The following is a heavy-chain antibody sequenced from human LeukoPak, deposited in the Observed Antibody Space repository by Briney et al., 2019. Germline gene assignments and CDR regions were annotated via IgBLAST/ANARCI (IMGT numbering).Heavy chain of an antibody. V-gene: IGHV4-4*07. CDR3: ARVGLAAGEYFQH. D-gene: IGHD6-13*01. Sequence: SETLSLTCTVSGGSISIYYWSWIRQPAGKGLEWIGRIYTSGSTNYNPSLKSRVTMSVDTSKNQFSLKLSSVTAADTAVYYCARVGLAAGEYFQHWGQGTLVTVSS. CDR1: GGSISIYY. J-gene: IGHJ1*01. CDR2: IYTSGST.